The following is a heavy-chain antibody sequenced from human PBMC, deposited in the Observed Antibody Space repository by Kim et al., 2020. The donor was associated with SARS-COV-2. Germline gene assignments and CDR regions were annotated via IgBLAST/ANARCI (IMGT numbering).Heavy chain of an antibody. CDR2: ISWDGTRT. Sequence: GGSLRLSCVPSGFTFSTSPMGWVRQAPGEGLEWVSRISWDGTRTYYADSVKGRVTMSSDKSKNTVYLHMNSLRVEDTAVYYCAKGVTNSGFDYWGQGAQVTVSS. CDR1: GFTFSTSP. CDR3: AKGVTNSGFDY. V-gene: IGHV3-23*01. D-gene: IGHD4-17*01. J-gene: IGHJ4*02.